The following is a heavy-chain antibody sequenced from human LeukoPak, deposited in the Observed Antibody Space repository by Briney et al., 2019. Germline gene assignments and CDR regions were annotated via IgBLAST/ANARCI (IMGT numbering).Heavy chain of an antibody. J-gene: IGHJ6*03. CDR1: GFTFRNYG. V-gene: IGHV3-7*01. CDR2: IRQDGSET. Sequence: CAASGFTFRNYGMSWVRQAPGKGLELVANIRQDGSETYYVDSVKGRFTISRDNAKNSLDMQMNSLRVEDTAVYYCXXXXXXXHFDYYMDVWGKGTTVIISS. D-gene: IGHD3-9*01. CDR3: XXXXXXXHFDYYMDV.